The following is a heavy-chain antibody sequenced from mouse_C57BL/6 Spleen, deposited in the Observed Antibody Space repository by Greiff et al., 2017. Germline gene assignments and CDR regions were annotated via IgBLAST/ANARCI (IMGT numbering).Heavy chain of an antibody. V-gene: IGHV5-17*01. CDR2: ISSGSSTI. CDR3: ARNGGDDYDFFDY. J-gene: IGHJ2*01. CDR1: GFTFSDYG. Sequence: EVQLQQSGGGLVKPGGSLKLSCAASGFTFSDYGMHWVRQAPEKGLEWVAYISSGSSTIYYADTVKGRFTISRDNAKNTLFLQMTSLRSEDTAMYCCARNGGDDYDFFDYWCQGTTPTVSS. D-gene: IGHD2-4*01.